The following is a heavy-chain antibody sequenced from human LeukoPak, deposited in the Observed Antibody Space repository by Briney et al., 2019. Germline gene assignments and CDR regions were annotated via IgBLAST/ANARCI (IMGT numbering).Heavy chain of an antibody. CDR2: INAGNGNT. V-gene: IGHV1-3*01. Sequence: ASVKVSCKASGYTFTSYAMHWVRQAPGQRLEWMGWINAGNGNTKYSQKFQGRVTITRDTSASTAYMELSSLRSEDTAVYYCARGVTTIPYFDHWGQGTPVTVSS. CDR3: ARGVTTIPYFDH. J-gene: IGHJ4*02. CDR1: GYTFTSYA. D-gene: IGHD4-17*01.